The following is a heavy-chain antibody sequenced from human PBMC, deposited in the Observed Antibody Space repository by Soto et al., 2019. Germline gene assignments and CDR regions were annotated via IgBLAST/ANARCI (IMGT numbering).Heavy chain of an antibody. V-gene: IGHV5-51*01. D-gene: IGHD1-20*01. CDR3: ARSRVTGESWTVDT. J-gene: IGHJ5*02. Sequence: PGESLKLSCTGSGYLFIHYWIGWVLQLPGKGLEWMGIIYPGYSDTRYSPSFQGQVTISVDNSITTAFRQWSSLKASDSAREHCARSRVTGESWTVDTWGQETRVAVSS. CDR1: GYLFIHYW. CDR2: IYPGYSDT.